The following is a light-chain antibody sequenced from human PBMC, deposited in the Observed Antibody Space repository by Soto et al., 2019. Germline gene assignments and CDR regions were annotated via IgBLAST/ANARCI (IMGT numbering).Light chain of an antibody. Sequence: DIQMTPSPSTLSASIGDIVTITCRARQSISSWLAWYQQKPGKAPKLLIYMASSLEGGVPSRFSGSGSGTEFTLAISSLQPDDFATYYCQQYNTYSYTCGQGTKLEIK. CDR2: MAS. J-gene: IGKJ2*01. CDR1: QSISSW. CDR3: QQYNTYSYT. V-gene: IGKV1-5*03.